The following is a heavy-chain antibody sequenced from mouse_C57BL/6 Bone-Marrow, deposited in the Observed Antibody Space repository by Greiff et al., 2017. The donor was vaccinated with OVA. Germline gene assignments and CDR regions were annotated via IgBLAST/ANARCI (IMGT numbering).Heavy chain of an antibody. D-gene: IGHD3-2*02. J-gene: IGHJ2*01. Sequence: QVQLQQSGAELARPGASVKLSCKASGYTFTSYGISWVKQRTGQGLEWIGEIYPRSGNTYYNEKFKGKATLTADKSSSTASMELRSLTSEDSAVYLCAREALRPYYFDYRGHGNTRTGS. CDR3: AREALRPYYFDY. CDR1: GYTFTSYG. V-gene: IGHV1-81*01. CDR2: IYPRSGNT.